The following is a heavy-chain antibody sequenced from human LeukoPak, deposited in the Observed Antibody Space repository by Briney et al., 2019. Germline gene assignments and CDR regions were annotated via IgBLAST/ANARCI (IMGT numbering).Heavy chain of an antibody. CDR3: ARGRQWLVLYPTDSYYFDY. CDR2: IYSGGST. Sequence: GGSLRLSCAASGFTVSSNYMSRVRQAPGKGLEWVSVIYSGGSTYYADSVKGRFTISRDNSKNTLYLQMNSLRAEDTAVYYCARGRQWLVLYPTDSYYFDYWGQGTLVTVSS. J-gene: IGHJ4*02. D-gene: IGHD6-19*01. V-gene: IGHV3-66*01. CDR1: GFTVSSNY.